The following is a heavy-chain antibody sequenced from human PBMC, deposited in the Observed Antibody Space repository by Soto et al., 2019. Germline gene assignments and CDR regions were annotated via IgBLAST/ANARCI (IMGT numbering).Heavy chain of an antibody. D-gene: IGHD3-10*01. CDR3: AKERVGAGVRGYFDY. Sequence: QVQLVESGGGVVQPGKSLRLSCAGSGFTFSSYGMDWVRQAPGKGLGWVAVISYDGSNKYYADSVKGRFTISRENSKNTLYLQRSSLRADDTAGYYCAKERVGAGVRGYFDYWGQGTLVTVSS. CDR2: ISYDGSNK. V-gene: IGHV3-30*18. CDR1: GFTFSSYG. J-gene: IGHJ4*02.